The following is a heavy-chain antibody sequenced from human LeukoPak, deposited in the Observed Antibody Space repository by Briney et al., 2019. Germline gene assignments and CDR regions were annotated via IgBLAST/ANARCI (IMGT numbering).Heavy chain of an antibody. D-gene: IGHD3-22*01. V-gene: IGHV4-59*01. CDR2: IYDSGST. Sequence: AETLSLTCTASGGPIRTYQWSWIRQPPGKGLEWIGYIYDSGSTNYNPSLKSRVTISVDTSKNQFSLKLSSVTAADTAVYYCACLTTADAFDIWGQGTMVTVSS. CDR3: ACLTTADAFDI. J-gene: IGHJ3*02. CDR1: GGPIRTYQ.